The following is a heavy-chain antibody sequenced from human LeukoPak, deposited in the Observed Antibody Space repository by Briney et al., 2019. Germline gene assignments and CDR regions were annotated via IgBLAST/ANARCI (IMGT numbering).Heavy chain of an antibody. Sequence: GGSLRLSCAASGFTFSSYSMNWVRQAPGKGLEWVSYISSSSSTTYYADSVKGRFTISRDNAKNSLYLQMNSLRAEDTAVYYCARDPLHCSGGSCYSGLNWFDPWGQGTLVTVSS. CDR3: ARDPLHCSGGSCYSGLNWFDP. V-gene: IGHV3-48*01. CDR1: GFTFSSYS. CDR2: ISSSSSTT. J-gene: IGHJ5*02. D-gene: IGHD2-15*01.